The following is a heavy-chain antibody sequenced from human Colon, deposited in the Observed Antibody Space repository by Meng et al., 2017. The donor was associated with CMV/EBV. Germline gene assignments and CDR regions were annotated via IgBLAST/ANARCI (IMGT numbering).Heavy chain of an antibody. CDR3: ARALSGDGMDV. J-gene: IGHJ6*02. D-gene: IGHD3-10*01. CDR2: IGSAGDT. Sequence: GGSLRLSCAASGFTLSRYDIHWVRQVTGKGLEWVSGIGSAGDTYYADSVKGRFTISRDNAKNSLYLQMNSLRAEDTALYYCARALSGDGMDVWGQGTTVTVSS. CDR1: GFTLSRYD. V-gene: IGHV3-13*01.